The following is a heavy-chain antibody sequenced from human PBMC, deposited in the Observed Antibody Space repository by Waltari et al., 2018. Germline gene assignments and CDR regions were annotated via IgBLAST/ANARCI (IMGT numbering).Heavy chain of an antibody. D-gene: IGHD3-10*01. CDR3: ARVRGGNHDY. V-gene: IGHV4-61*02. Sequence: QVQLQESGPGLVKPSQTLSLTCTVSGGSITTDNYYWNWIRQPAEKGLEWIGRIYNTGSTTYNPSLKSRVTISVDTSKNQFSLNLKSVTAADTAVYYCARVRGGNHDYWGQGTLVTVSS. CDR1: GGSITTDNYY. J-gene: IGHJ4*02. CDR2: IYNTGST.